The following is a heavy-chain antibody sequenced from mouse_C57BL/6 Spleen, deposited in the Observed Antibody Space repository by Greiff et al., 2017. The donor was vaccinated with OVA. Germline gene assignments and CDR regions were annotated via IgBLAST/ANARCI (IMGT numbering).Heavy chain of an antibody. CDR3: AREATTGDAMDY. D-gene: IGHD1-1*01. V-gene: IGHV3-6*01. J-gene: IGHJ4*01. Sequence: VQLKESGPGLVKPSQSLSLTCSVTGYSITSGYYWNWIRQFPGNKLEWMGYISYDGSNNYNPSLKNRIPITRDTSKNQFFLKLNSVTTEDTATYYCAREATTGDAMDYWGQGTSVTVSS. CDR2: ISYDGSN. CDR1: GYSITSGYY.